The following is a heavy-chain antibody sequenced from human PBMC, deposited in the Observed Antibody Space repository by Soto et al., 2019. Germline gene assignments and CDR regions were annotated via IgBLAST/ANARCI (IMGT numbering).Heavy chain of an antibody. Sequence: SETLSLTCTVSGGSLSSSSFHWGWIRQPPGKGLEWIGSIYYSGSTYYNPSLKSRVTISVDTSKNQFSLKLSSVTAADTAVYYCARDGGSYYGHWFDPWGQGTLVTVSS. V-gene: IGHV4-39*02. J-gene: IGHJ5*02. CDR3: ARDGGSYYGHWFDP. D-gene: IGHD1-26*01. CDR1: GGSLSSSSFH. CDR2: IYYSGST.